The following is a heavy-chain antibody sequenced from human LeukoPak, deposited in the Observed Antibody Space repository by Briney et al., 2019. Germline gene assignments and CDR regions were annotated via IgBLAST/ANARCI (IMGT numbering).Heavy chain of an antibody. Sequence: GGSLRLSCTASGFTFSSYAMSWVRQAPGKGLEWVSAISGSGGSTYYADSVKGRFTISRDNSKNTLYLQMNSLRAEDTAVYYCAKDLRGSWGNDCWGQGTLVTVSS. V-gene: IGHV3-23*01. D-gene: IGHD3-16*01. J-gene: IGHJ4*02. CDR3: AKDLRGSWGNDC. CDR2: ISGSGGST. CDR1: GFTFSSYA.